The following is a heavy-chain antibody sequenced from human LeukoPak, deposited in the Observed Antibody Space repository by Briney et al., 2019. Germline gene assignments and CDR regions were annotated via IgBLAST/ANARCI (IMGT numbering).Heavy chain of an antibody. CDR3: ARWYNYFDY. CDR2: INIDERIT. D-gene: IGHD1-14*01. J-gene: IGHJ4*02. V-gene: IGHV3-74*01. Sequence: PGGSLRLSCAASGFSFSTQRMHWVRQAPGKGLVWVSYINIDERITGYADSVKGRFTISRDNAKNTLYLQMNSLRAEDTAIYYCARWYNYFDYWGQGTLVTVSS. CDR1: GFSFSTQR.